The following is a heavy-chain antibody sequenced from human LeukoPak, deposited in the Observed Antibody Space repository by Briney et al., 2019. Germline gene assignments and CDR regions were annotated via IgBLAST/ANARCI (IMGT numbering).Heavy chain of an antibody. D-gene: IGHD3-22*01. Sequence: PGGSLRLSCAASGFTFSSYSMNWVRQAPGNGLEWVSYISSSSSTIYYADSVKGRFTISRDNAKNSLYLQMNSLRAEDTAVYYCARTHYYDSSGAIDYWGQGTLVTVSS. CDR3: ARTHYYDSSGAIDY. CDR1: GFTFSSYS. V-gene: IGHV3-48*01. J-gene: IGHJ4*02. CDR2: ISSSSSTI.